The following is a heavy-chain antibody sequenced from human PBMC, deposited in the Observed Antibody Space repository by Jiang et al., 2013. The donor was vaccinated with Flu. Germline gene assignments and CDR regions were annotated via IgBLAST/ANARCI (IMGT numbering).Heavy chain of an antibody. Sequence: GKSLRLSCAASGFAFSSNVMHWVRQAPGKGLEWVAGISKDGSNEYYADSVKGRLTISRDNSKYTLFLQMNSLRAEDTAVYYCARDQYQLISFYYHYGLDFWGQGTTVTVSS. D-gene: IGHD1-1*01. CDR2: ISKDGSNE. J-gene: IGHJ6*02. CDR3: ARDQYQLISFYYHYGLDF. CDR1: GFAFSSNV. V-gene: IGHV3-30-3*01.